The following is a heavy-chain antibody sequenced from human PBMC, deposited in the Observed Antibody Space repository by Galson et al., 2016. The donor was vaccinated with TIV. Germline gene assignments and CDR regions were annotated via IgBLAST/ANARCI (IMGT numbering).Heavy chain of an antibody. V-gene: IGHV3-33*07. Sequence: SLRLSCATSGFTFSNYGMYWVRQAPGKGLEWVALIWYDGNAKFYADSVKGRFTISRDTSRDTLHLQMNSLTAEDTALYYCARDGSWSGDPIYGGTRPDFWGRGTLVTVSS. J-gene: IGHJ4*02. CDR2: IWYDGNAK. CDR1: GFTFSNYG. D-gene: IGHD3-10*01. CDR3: ARDGSWSGDPIYGGTRPDF.